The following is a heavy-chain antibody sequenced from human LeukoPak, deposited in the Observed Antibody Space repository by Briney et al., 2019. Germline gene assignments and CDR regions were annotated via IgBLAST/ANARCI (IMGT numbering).Heavy chain of an antibody. Sequence: SETLSLTCAVSGYSISTGYYWGWIRQPPEKGLEWVGTIYHSGTTFYNPSLKSRITISLDTSKNQFSLNLTTVTAADTAVYYCARGDYGDYIGYWYFDLWGRDTLVTVSS. CDR2: IYHSGTT. CDR1: GYSISTGYY. CDR3: ARGDYGDYIGYWYFDL. V-gene: IGHV4-38-2*01. J-gene: IGHJ2*01. D-gene: IGHD4-17*01.